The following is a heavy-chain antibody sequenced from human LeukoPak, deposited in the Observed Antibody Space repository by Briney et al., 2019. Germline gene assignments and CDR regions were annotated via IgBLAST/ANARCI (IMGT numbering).Heavy chain of an antibody. Sequence: PGGSLRLSCAASGFTFSSYDMHWVRQATGKGPEWVSAIGTAGDTYYPGSVKGRFTISRENAKNSLYLQMNSLRAGDTAVYYCARAYCSSTSCPYYYGMDVWGQGTTVTVSS. CDR2: IGTAGDT. V-gene: IGHV3-13*01. D-gene: IGHD2-2*01. CDR1: GFTFSSYD. J-gene: IGHJ6*02. CDR3: ARAYCSSTSCPYYYGMDV.